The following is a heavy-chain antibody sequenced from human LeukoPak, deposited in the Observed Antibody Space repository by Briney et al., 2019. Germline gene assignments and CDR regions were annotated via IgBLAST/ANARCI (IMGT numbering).Heavy chain of an antibody. V-gene: IGHV3-7*01. CDR3: ARGQLPLYYYYYMDV. CDR2: IKQDGSEK. D-gene: IGHD2-2*01. Sequence: GGSLGLSCAASGFTFSSYWMSWVRQAPGKGLEWVANIKQDGSEKYYVDSVKGRFTISRDNAKNSLYLQMNSLRAEDTAVYYCARGQLPLYYYYYMDVWGKGTTVTVSS. J-gene: IGHJ6*03. CDR1: GFTFSSYW.